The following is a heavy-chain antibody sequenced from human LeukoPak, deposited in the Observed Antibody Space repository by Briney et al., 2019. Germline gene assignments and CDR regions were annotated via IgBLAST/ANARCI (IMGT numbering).Heavy chain of an antibody. J-gene: IGHJ5*02. V-gene: IGHV4-34*09. CDR1: VGSFSGYY. CDR2: INHSGST. CDR3: ARARCSSTSCYRVAGSWFDP. D-gene: IGHD2-2*01. Sequence: SETLSLTCAVYVGSFSGYYWSWIRQPPGKGLEWIGEINHSGSTYYNPSLKSRVTISVDTSKNQFSLKLSSVTAADTAVYYCARARCSSTSCYRVAGSWFDPWGQGTLVTVSS.